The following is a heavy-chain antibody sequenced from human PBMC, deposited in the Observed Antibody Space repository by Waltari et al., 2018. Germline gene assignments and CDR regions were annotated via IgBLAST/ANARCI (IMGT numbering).Heavy chain of an antibody. J-gene: IGHJ4*02. CDR3: AKVWKNYRTDY. V-gene: IGHV4-39*07. CDR2: IYYSGNT. Sequence: QLQLQESGPGLVQPSETLSLTCNVSSGAISSSGYYWGWIRQPPGKGLEWMGSIYYSGNTYYNPSLKNRVTISVDTSKNQFSLKVTSVTAADTAVYYCAKVWKNYRTDYWGQGTLVTVSS. CDR1: SGAISSSGYY. D-gene: IGHD3-16*02.